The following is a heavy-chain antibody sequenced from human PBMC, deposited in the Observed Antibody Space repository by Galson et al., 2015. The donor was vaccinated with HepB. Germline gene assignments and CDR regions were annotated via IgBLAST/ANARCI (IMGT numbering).Heavy chain of an antibody. V-gene: IGHV1-69*13. CDR2: TMPSLGTV. CDR3: ARGPHDFRDFGNLGAFDQ. Sequence: SVKVSCKASEGIFTKFGVSWVRQAPGQGFEWMGGTMPSLGTVSYAQKFQGRVTIIADESTNTAYMELRTLTFEDTAVYYCARGPHDFRDFGNLGAFDQWGPGTMVIVSS. J-gene: IGHJ3*01. D-gene: IGHD4-17*01. CDR1: EGIFTKFG.